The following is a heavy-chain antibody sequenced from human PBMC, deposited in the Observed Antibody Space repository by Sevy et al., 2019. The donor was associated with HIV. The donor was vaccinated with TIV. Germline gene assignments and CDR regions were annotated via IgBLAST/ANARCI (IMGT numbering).Heavy chain of an antibody. V-gene: IGHV3-23*01. CDR2: ISGSGGST. J-gene: IGHJ5*01. CDR1: GFTFSSYA. Sequence: GGSLRLSCAASGFTFSSYAMSWVRQAPGKGLEWVSAISGSGGSTYYADSVKGRFTISRDNSKNTLYLQMNSLRAEDTAVYSCAIQLVRYFDWFHSPLDSWGQGTLVTVSS. CDR3: AIQLVRYFDWFHSPLDS. D-gene: IGHD3-9*01.